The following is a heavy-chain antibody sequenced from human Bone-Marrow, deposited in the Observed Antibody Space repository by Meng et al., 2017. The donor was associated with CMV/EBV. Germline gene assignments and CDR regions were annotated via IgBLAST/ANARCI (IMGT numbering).Heavy chain of an antibody. CDR2: ISGGST. CDR3: ARTIPPAIFYYYYGLDV. Sequence: GESLKISCAASGFTVSSNEMSWVRQAPGKGLEWVSSISGGSTYYADSRKGRFTISRDNSKNTLHLQMNSLRAEDTAVYYCARTIPPAIFYYYYGLDVWGQGTTVTVSS. J-gene: IGHJ6*02. D-gene: IGHD2-2*02. CDR1: GFTVSSNE. V-gene: IGHV3-38-3*01.